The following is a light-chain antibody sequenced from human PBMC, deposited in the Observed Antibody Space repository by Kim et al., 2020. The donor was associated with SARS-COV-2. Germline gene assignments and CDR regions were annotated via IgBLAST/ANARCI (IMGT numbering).Light chain of an antibody. CDR3: QQYFTYPYT. CDR1: QSITTW. CDR2: GAS. J-gene: IGKJ2*01. V-gene: IGKV1-5*01. Sequence: SASVGDRVTITCRASQSITTWLAWYKQKPGEAPKLLIFGASSLESGVPSRFSGRGAETQFTLTIGSLQPDDFASYYCQQYFTYPYTFGPGTKLEI.